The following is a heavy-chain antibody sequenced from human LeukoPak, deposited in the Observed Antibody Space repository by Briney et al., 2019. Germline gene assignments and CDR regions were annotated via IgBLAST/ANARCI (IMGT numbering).Heavy chain of an antibody. CDR3: ASLLIVGARNDY. CDR1: GFTFSSYS. D-gene: IGHD1-26*01. V-gene: IGHV3-48*01. CDR2: ISSSSSTI. J-gene: IGHJ4*02. Sequence: TGGSLRLSCAASGFTFSSYSMNWVRQAPGKGLEWVSCISSSSSTIYYADSVKGRFTISRDNAKNSLYLQMNSLRAEDTAVYYCASLLIVGARNDYWGQGTLVTVSS.